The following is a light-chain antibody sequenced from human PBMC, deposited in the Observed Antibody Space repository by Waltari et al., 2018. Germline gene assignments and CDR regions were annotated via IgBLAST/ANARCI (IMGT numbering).Light chain of an antibody. CDR3: QQYYRSRT. CDR2: WAS. J-gene: IGKJ1*01. Sequence: DIVMTQSPDSLAVSLGERATINCKSSQSVLYNSNDKNYLAWYQQKPGQPPKLLIYWASTRESGVPDRISGSVSGTDFTLTISSLQAEDVAVYYCQQYYRSRTFGQGTKVEIK. V-gene: IGKV4-1*01. CDR1: QSVLYNSNDKNY.